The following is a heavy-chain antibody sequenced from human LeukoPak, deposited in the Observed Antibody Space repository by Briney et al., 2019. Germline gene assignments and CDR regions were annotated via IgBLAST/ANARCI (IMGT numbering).Heavy chain of an antibody. V-gene: IGHV3-30-3*01. CDR2: ISYDGSNK. J-gene: IGHJ5*02. CDR1: GFTFSSYA. CDR3: ARGPRYGSGSYSLDP. D-gene: IGHD3-10*01. Sequence: PGGSLRLSCAASGFTFSSYAMHWVRQAPGKGLKWVAVISYDGSNKYYADSVKGRFTISRHNSKNTLYLQMNSLRAEDTAVYYCARGPRYGSGSYSLDPWGQGTLVTVSS.